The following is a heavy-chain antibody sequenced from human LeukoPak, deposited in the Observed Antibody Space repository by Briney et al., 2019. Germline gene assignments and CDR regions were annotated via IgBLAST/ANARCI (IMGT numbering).Heavy chain of an antibody. J-gene: IGHJ5*02. Sequence: PSETLSLTCTVSGGSISSYYWSWIRQPPGGGLEWIGYIYYSGSTNYNPSLKSRVTISVDTSKNQFSLKLSSVTAADTAVYYCAREYYYDSSGYYYRWFDPWGQGTLVTVSS. CDR3: AREYYYDSSGYYYRWFDP. D-gene: IGHD3-22*01. CDR2: IYYSGST. V-gene: IGHV4-59*01. CDR1: GGSISSYY.